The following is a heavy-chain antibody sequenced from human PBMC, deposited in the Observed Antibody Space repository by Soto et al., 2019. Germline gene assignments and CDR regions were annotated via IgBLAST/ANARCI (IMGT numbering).Heavy chain of an antibody. CDR3: ASALQYGDPSVYFQH. V-gene: IGHV1-3*01. J-gene: IGHJ1*01. D-gene: IGHD4-17*01. CDR1: GYTFTSYA. Sequence: QVQLVQSGAEVKKPGASVKVSCKASGYTFTSYAMHWVRQAPGQRLEWMGWINAGNGNTKYSQKFQGRVTNTRDTSASTAYMELSSLRSEDTAVYYCASALQYGDPSVYFQHWGQGTLVTVSS. CDR2: INAGNGNT.